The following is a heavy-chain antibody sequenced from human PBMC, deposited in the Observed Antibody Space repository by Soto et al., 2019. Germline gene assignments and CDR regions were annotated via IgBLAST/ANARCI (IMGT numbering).Heavy chain of an antibody. V-gene: IGHV3-11*06. D-gene: IGHD3-16*01. CDR2: ISSSSSYT. Sequence: RRLSCAASGFIFSDYYMSWIRQAPGKGLEWVSYISSSSSYTNYADSVKGRFTISRDNAKNSLSLQMNSLRAEDTAVYYCARVTFGSFYQDSWGQGTLVTVSS. J-gene: IGHJ4*02. CDR3: ARVTFGSFYQDS. CDR1: GFIFSDYY.